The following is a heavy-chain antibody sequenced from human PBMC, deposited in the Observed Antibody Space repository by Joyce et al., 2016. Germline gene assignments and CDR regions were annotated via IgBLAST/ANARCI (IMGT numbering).Heavy chain of an antibody. CDR2: FKTDGTSP. V-gene: IGHV3-74*03. J-gene: IGHJ6*02. Sequence: EVHLVESGGGLVQTGGSLRLSCVASGFAFSSTWMPWVRQAPGEGLVWVSTFKTDGTSPMYADSVKGRFTISRDNTKNTLYLQMNSLRAEDTAVYFCARDYYYRIDVWGQGTTVTVSS. CDR3: ARDYYYRIDV. CDR1: GFAFSSTW.